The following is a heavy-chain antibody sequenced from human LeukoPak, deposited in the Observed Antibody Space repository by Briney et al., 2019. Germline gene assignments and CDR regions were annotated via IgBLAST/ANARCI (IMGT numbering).Heavy chain of an antibody. CDR2: INSDGSST. CDR3: AKDGSTMVRGVINLPYAFDI. V-gene: IGHV3-74*01. CDR1: GFTFSSYW. Sequence: GGSLRLSCAASGFTFSSYWMHWVRQAPGKGLVWVSRINSDGSSTSYADSVKGRFTISRDNSKNTLYLQMNSLRAEDTAVYYCAKDGSTMVRGVINLPYAFDIWGQGTMVTVSS. J-gene: IGHJ3*02. D-gene: IGHD3-10*01.